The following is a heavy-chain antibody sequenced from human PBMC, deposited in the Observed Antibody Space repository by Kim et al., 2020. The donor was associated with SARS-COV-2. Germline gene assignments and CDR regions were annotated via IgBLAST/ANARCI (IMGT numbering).Heavy chain of an antibody. D-gene: IGHD3-9*01. CDR1: GFTFGSYW. CDR3: ARTLTGTTESFEY. Sequence: GGSLRLSCAASGFTFGSYWMTWVRQAPGKGLEWVANIKQDGTQHYYVDSVRGRFTVSRDGANMYLQMNSLRAEDTAVYYCARTLTGTTESFEYWGQGTLV. J-gene: IGHJ1*01. CDR2: IKQDGTQH. V-gene: IGHV3-7*03.